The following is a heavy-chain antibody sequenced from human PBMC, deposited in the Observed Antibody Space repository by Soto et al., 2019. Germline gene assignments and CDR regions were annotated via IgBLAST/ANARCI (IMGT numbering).Heavy chain of an antibody. V-gene: IGHV1-18*01. Sequence: QVQLVQSGAEVKKPGASVKVSCKASGYTFTSYGISWVRQAPGQGLEWMGWISAYNGNTNYAQKLQGRVTMTTDTSTSTAYMEVRSLRSDDTAVYYCAREGQEDLGQYYYYGMDVWGQGTTVTVSS. CDR1: GYTFTSYG. J-gene: IGHJ6*02. D-gene: IGHD7-27*01. CDR3: AREGQEDLGQYYYYGMDV. CDR2: ISAYNGNT.